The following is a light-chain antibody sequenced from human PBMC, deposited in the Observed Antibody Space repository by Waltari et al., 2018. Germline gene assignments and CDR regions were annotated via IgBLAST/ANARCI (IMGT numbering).Light chain of an antibody. CDR1: QNVLYSSNSQNY. V-gene: IGKV4-1*01. J-gene: IGKJ1*01. Sequence: EIVMTQSPDSLAVSLGERVTINCKSSQNVLYSSNSQNYLAWYQQKPGQPPKLLIYWASARESGVPDRFSGSESGTDFTLTISSLQAEDVAVYYCQQYYDIPWTFGQGTKVEIK. CDR3: QQYYDIPWT. CDR2: WAS.